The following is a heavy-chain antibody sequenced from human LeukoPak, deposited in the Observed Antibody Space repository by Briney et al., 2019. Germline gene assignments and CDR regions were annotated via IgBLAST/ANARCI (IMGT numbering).Heavy chain of an antibody. Sequence: GGSLRLSCAASGFTFSSYSMNWVRQAPGKGLEWVSYISSSSSTIYYADSVKGRFTISRDNAKNSLYLQMNSLRAEDTALYYCARVPWSTRYQLLYTHRNYFDYWVQGTLVTVSS. CDR1: GFTFSSYS. V-gene: IGHV3-48*01. D-gene: IGHD2-2*02. J-gene: IGHJ4*02. CDR2: ISSSSSTI. CDR3: ARVPWSTRYQLLYTHRNYFDY.